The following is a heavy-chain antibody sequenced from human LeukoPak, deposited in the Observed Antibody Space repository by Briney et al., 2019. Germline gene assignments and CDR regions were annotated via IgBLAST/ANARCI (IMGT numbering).Heavy chain of an antibody. CDR2: ISWDGGST. CDR3: AKERYSYGGFDY. D-gene: IGHD5-18*01. CDR1: GFTFDDYA. J-gene: IGHJ4*02. Sequence: GGSLRLSCAASGFTFDDYAMHWVRQAPGKSLEWVSLISWDGGSTYYADSVKGRFTISRDNAKNSLYLQMNSLRAEDTALYYCAKERYSYGGFDYWGQGTLVTVSS. V-gene: IGHV3-43D*03.